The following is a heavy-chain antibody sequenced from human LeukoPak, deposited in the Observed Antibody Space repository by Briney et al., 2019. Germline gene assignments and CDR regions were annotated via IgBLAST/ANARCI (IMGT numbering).Heavy chain of an antibody. Sequence: GESLRLSCAASGFTFSRYGMNWVRQAPGKGLEWVSYISSSSRTIHYADSVKGRFTISRDNAKNSLYLQMNSLRAEDTAVYYCARRGYSSGWNRFDYWGQGTLVTVSS. V-gene: IGHV3-48*01. CDR2: ISSSSRTI. J-gene: IGHJ4*02. CDR3: ARRGYSSGWNRFDY. D-gene: IGHD6-25*01. CDR1: GFTFSRYG.